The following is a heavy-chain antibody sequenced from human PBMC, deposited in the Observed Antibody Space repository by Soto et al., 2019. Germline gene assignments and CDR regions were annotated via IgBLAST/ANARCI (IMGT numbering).Heavy chain of an antibody. CDR3: ATGDGMNLDY. CDR2: INHSGST. V-gene: IGHV4-34*01. J-gene: IGHJ4*02. CDR1: GGSFSGYY. Sequence: QVQLQQWGAGLLKPSETLSLTCAVYGGSFSGYYWNWIRQPPGKGLVWIGEINHSGSTNYNPSLKSRVTISVDTSKNQFSLKLSSVTAADTAVYYCATGDGMNLDYWGQGTLVTVSS.